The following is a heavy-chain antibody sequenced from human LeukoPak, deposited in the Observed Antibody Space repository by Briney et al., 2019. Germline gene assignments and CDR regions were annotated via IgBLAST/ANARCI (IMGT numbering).Heavy chain of an antibody. CDR2: INHSGST. CDR1: GGSFSGYY. Sequence: KPSETLSLTCAVYGGSFSGYYWSWIRQPPGKGLEWIGEINHSGSTNYNPSLKSRVAISVDTSKNQFSLKLSSVTAADTAVYYCASSYDSSGYNYWGQGTLVTVSS. V-gene: IGHV4-34*01. J-gene: IGHJ4*02. CDR3: ASSYDSSGYNY. D-gene: IGHD3-22*01.